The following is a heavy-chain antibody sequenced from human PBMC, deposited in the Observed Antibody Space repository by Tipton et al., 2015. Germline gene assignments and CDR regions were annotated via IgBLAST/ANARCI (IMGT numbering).Heavy chain of an antibody. CDR1: GGSINSTNYY. Sequence: TLSLTCTVSGGSINSTNYYWGWIRQPPGKGLEWIGYIYYSGSTNYNPSLKSRVTISVDTSKNQFSLKLSSVTAADTAVYYCARDRIAVAGHYYYFYYGMDVWGQGTTVTVSS. J-gene: IGHJ6*02. V-gene: IGHV4-61*01. CDR3: ARDRIAVAGHYYYFYYGMDV. CDR2: IYYSGST. D-gene: IGHD6-19*01.